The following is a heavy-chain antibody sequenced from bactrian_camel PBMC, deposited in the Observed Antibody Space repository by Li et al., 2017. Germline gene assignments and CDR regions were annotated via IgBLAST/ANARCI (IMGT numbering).Heavy chain of an antibody. Sequence: QLVESGGGSVQSGGSPRLSCKVSGIRISTYYMGWFRQAPGKEREGVGYIYTSGLSTAYADSVKGRFTISRDNAKNTMYLQMNSLKPEDTGMYYCAAWAFSVCTVATGLSMNQWWGQGTQVTVS. J-gene: IGHJ4*01. CDR1: GIRISTYY. V-gene: IGHV3S35*01. D-gene: IGHD6*01. CDR2: IYTSGLST. CDR3: AAWAFSVCTVATGLSMNQW.